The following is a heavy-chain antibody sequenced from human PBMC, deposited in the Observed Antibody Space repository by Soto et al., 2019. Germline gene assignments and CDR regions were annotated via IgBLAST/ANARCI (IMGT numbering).Heavy chain of an antibody. V-gene: IGHV4-30-2*01. CDR1: GGSISSGGYS. Sequence: SETLSLTCAVSGGSISSGGYSGSWIRQPPGKGLECIGYIYHSGSTYYNPSLKSRVTISVDRSKNQFSLKLSSVTAADTAVYYCGGGHPFGFWGQGALVTV. CDR2: IYHSGST. D-gene: IGHD1-26*01. J-gene: IGHJ4*02. CDR3: GGGHPFGF.